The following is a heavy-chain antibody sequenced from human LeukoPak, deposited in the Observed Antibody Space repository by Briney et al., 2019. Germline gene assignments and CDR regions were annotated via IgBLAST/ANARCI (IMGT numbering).Heavy chain of an antibody. J-gene: IGHJ5*02. CDR3: ARETTDVVVPAAWDWFDP. D-gene: IGHD2-2*01. CDR2: SRSKGHRYST. CDR1: GFTFSDYY. V-gene: IGHV3-72*01. Sequence: PGGSLRLSCAASGFTFSDYYMDWVRQVPGKGLEWIGRSRSKGHRYSTEYAASVRGRFTVSRDDSKNSLFLQMNSLKSEDAAVYYCARETTDVVVPAAWDWFDPWGQGTLVTVSS.